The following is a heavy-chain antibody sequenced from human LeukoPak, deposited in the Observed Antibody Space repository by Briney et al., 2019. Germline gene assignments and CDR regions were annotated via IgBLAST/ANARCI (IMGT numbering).Heavy chain of an antibody. J-gene: IGHJ3*02. CDR3: ARAHQGDAFDI. Sequence: PSETLSLTCTVSGGSISSYYWSWIRQPPGKGLEWIGYIYYSGSTNYNPSLKSRVTISVDTSKNQFSLKPSSVTAADTAVYYCARAHQGDAFDIWGQGTMVTVSS. CDR2: IYYSGST. V-gene: IGHV4-59*01. CDR1: GGSISSYY.